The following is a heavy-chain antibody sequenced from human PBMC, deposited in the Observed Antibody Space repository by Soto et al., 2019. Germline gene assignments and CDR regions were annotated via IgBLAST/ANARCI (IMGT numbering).Heavy chain of an antibody. CDR3: ARQRTSVVTKAYFDS. J-gene: IGHJ4*02. CDR1: GDSINNRSYY. CDR2: IYYSGST. D-gene: IGHD2-21*02. Sequence: SETLSITCTFTGDSINNRSYYWGWIRQPPGKGLEWIGSIYYSGSTYNNPSLKSRVSMSVDTSKNQFSLKLRSVTAADTALYYCARQRTSVVTKAYFDSWGQGSMVTVSS. V-gene: IGHV4-39*01.